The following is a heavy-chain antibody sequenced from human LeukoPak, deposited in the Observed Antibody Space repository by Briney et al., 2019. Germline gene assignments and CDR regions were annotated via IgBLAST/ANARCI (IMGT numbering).Heavy chain of an antibody. Sequence: PSETLSLTCTVSGGSISSSSYYWGWIRQPPGKGLERIGSIYYRGSTYYNPSLNSRVTISVDTSKNQFSVKVSSVTAADTAVYYCARNYYGSGSYYIRPIDYWGQGTLVTVSS. CDR3: ARNYYGSGSYYIRPIDY. D-gene: IGHD3-10*01. J-gene: IGHJ4*02. V-gene: IGHV4-39*01. CDR1: GGSISSSSYY. CDR2: IYYRGST.